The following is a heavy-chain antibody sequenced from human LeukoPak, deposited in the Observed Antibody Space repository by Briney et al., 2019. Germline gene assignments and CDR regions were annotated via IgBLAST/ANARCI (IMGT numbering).Heavy chain of an antibody. V-gene: IGHV3-7*01. CDR1: GFTFSSYW. CDR2: IKQDGSEK. J-gene: IGHJ4*02. CDR3: ARGPSGGNSLNY. Sequence: GGSLRLSCVASGFTFSSYWMSWVRQAPGKGLEWVANIKQDGSEKYYVDSVKGRFTISRDNAKNSLYLQMNSLRAEDTAVYYCARGPSGGNSLNYWGQGTLVTVSS. D-gene: IGHD4-23*01.